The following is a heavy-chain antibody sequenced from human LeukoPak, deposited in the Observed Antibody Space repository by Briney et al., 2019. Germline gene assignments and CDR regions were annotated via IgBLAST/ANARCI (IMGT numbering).Heavy chain of an antibody. V-gene: IGHV3-30*02. CDR2: IRYDGSYK. CDR3: AKDGRSTIFGVVDHFDY. J-gene: IGHJ4*02. CDR1: GFTFSSYG. Sequence: GGSLRLSCAASGFTFSSYGMHWVRQAPGKGLEWVAFIRYDGSYKYYADSVKGRFTISRDNSKNTLYLQMNSLRAEDTAVYYCAKDGRSTIFGVVDHFDYWGQGTLVTVSS. D-gene: IGHD3-3*01.